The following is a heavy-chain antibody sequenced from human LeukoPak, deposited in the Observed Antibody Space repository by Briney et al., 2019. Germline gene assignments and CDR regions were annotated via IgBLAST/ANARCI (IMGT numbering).Heavy chain of an antibody. CDR2: INHSGSA. V-gene: IGHV4-34*01. CDR1: GGSFSGYY. Sequence: MPSETLSLTCAVYGGSFSGYYWSWIRQPPGKGLEWIGEINHSGSANYNPSLKSRVTISVDTSKNQFSLKLRSVTAADTAVYYCARDGGYYYMDVWGKGTTVTVSS. D-gene: IGHD3-16*01. J-gene: IGHJ6*03. CDR3: ARDGGYYYMDV.